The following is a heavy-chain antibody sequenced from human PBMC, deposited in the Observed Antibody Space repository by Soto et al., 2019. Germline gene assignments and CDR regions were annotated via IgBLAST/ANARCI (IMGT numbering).Heavy chain of an antibody. V-gene: IGHV1-46*01. CDR3: AKDRQQWLVRHYYYYGMDV. CDR1: GYTFTSYY. Sequence: ASVKVSCKASGYTFTSYYMHWVRQAPGQGLEWMGIINPSGGSTSYAQKFQGRVTMTRDTSTSTVYMELSSLRSEDTAVYYCAKDRQQWLVRHYYYYGMDVWGQGTTVTVSS. D-gene: IGHD6-19*01. J-gene: IGHJ6*02. CDR2: INPSGGST.